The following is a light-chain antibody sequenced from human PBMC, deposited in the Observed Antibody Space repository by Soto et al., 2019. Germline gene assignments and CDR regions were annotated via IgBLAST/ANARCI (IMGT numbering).Light chain of an antibody. Sequence: EIVVTQSPATLSLSPGERATLSCRASQSVSSYLAWYQQKPGQAPRLLIYDASNRATGIPARFSGSGSGTDFTLTISSLEPEDFAVYYCQQHSNWPRTFGQGTKVDIK. CDR1: QSVSSY. J-gene: IGKJ1*01. CDR2: DAS. V-gene: IGKV3-11*01. CDR3: QQHSNWPRT.